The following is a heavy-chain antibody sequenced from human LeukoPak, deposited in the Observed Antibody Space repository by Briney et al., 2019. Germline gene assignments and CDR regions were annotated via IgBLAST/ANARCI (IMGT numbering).Heavy chain of an antibody. D-gene: IGHD1-26*01. J-gene: IGHJ3*02. Sequence: SETLSLTCTVSGGSISSYYWSWIRQPAGKGLEWIGRFYTSENINYNPSLRSRITMSLDTSKNQFSLKLSSVTAADTAVYYCARDIRVGGTPDVFDIWGQGTMATASS. V-gene: IGHV4-4*07. CDR3: ARDIRVGGTPDVFDI. CDR2: FYTSENI. CDR1: GGSISSYY.